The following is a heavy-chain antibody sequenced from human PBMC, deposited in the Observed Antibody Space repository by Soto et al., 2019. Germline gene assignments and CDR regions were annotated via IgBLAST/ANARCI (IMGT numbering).Heavy chain of an antibody. V-gene: IGHV2-5*02. CDR1: GFSLSSTRMA. D-gene: IGHD6-19*01. Sequence: QITLKESGPTLVKPTQTLTLTCTFSGFSLSSTRMAVGWIRQPPGKALEWLALIYWDDDKRYSPFLKSRLTITKHTSKTQVVLTMSNIDPVDTARYYCAHIVVAGLGYYFDYWGQGTLVTVSS. J-gene: IGHJ4*02. CDR2: IYWDDDK. CDR3: AHIVVAGLGYYFDY.